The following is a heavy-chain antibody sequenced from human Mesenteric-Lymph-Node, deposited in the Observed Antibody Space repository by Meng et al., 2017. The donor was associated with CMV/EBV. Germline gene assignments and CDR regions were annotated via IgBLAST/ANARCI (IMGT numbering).Heavy chain of an antibody. Sequence: KASGYTFTTYSISWVRQAPGQGLEWMGWISGYNGNTNYAQKLQGRVSMTTDTSTSTAYMELRSLRSDDTAVYYCARGMSLGAPDVDQWGQGTLVTVSS. CDR2: ISGYNGNT. CDR3: ARGMSLGAPDVDQ. CDR1: GYTFTTYS. V-gene: IGHV1-18*04. D-gene: IGHD3-10*01. J-gene: IGHJ4*02.